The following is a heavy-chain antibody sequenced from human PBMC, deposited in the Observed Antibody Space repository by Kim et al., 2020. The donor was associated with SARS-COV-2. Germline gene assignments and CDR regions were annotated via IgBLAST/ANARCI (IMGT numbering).Heavy chain of an antibody. Sequence: SETLSLTCTVSGGSINNGGYYWSWIRQHPGKGLEWIGYISYRGYTYYNPSLKSRVNISVDTSKNQFSLKLSSVTAADTAIYYCARDGSISVAGWFDPWGQGTLVTVSS. CDR2: ISYRGYT. D-gene: IGHD6-19*01. CDR1: GGSINNGGYY. V-gene: IGHV4-31*03. J-gene: IGHJ5*02. CDR3: ARDGSISVAGWFDP.